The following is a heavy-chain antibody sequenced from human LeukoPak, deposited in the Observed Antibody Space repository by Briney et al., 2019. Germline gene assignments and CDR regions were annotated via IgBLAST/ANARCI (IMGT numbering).Heavy chain of an antibody. CDR2: INPNSGGT. CDR1: GYTFTGYY. Sequence: GASVKVSCKASGYTFTGYYMHWVRQAPGQGLEWMGWINPNSGGTNYAQKFQGRVTMTRDTSISTAYMELSRLRSDDTAVYYCARGESYSSSWPDDAFDIWGQGTMATVSS. CDR3: ARGESYSSSWPDDAFDI. V-gene: IGHV1-2*02. J-gene: IGHJ3*02. D-gene: IGHD6-13*01.